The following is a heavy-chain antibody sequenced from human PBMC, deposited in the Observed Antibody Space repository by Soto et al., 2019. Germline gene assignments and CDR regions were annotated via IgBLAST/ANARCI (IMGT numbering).Heavy chain of an antibody. Sequence: QVQLVQSGAEVKKPGASVKVSCKASGYTFTSYGISWVRQAPGQGLEWMGWISAYNGNTNYAQKLQGRVTMTTDTSTSTAYMELRSLRSDDTAVYYCARELRDYYDSSGYYDFDYWGQGTLVTVSS. V-gene: IGHV1-18*01. J-gene: IGHJ4*02. CDR2: ISAYNGNT. CDR1: GYTFTSYG. D-gene: IGHD3-22*01. CDR3: ARELRDYYDSSGYYDFDY.